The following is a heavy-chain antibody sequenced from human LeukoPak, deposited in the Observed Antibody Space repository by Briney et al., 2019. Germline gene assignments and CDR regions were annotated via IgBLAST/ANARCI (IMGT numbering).Heavy chain of an antibody. V-gene: IGHV3-23*01. Sequence: PGGSLRLSCATPAFTFRSDWLTWVRQAPGKGLEWVSVIGGSGGSTNYADSVKGRFTFSGDTSRNILYLQMNSLRPEDTAVYYCTKGRTSGFYSHFEYWGQGTLVTVSS. D-gene: IGHD3-22*01. CDR1: AFTFRSDW. CDR2: IGGSGGST. J-gene: IGHJ4*02. CDR3: TKGRTSGFYSHFEY.